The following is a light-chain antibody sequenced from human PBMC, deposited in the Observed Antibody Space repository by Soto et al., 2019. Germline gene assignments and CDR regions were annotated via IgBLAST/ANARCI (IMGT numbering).Light chain of an antibody. CDR1: QGIRNY. CDR3: LQHDTYPQT. CDR2: AAS. V-gene: IGKV1-17*01. Sequence: DIEMTQSPSSLSASVGDRVTITCRASQGIRNYLGWYQQKPGKAPKRLIYAASSLESGVPSRLNGSGSGTEFTLTISSLQPEDFATYYCLQHDTYPQTFGQGTKVEV. J-gene: IGKJ1*01.